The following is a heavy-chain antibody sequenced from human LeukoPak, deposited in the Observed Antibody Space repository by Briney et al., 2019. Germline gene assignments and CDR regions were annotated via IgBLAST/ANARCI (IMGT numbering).Heavy chain of an antibody. V-gene: IGHV4-38-2*01. CDR3: ARTDFWSGYYRNFDY. CDR2: IYHSGST. J-gene: IGHJ4*02. D-gene: IGHD3-3*01. CDR1: GYSISSGYY. Sequence: SETLSLTCAVSGYSISSGYYWGLIRQPPGKGLEWIGSIYHSGSTYYNPSLKSRVTISVDTSKNQFSLKLSSVTAADTAVYYCARTDFWSGYYRNFDYWGQGTLVTVSS.